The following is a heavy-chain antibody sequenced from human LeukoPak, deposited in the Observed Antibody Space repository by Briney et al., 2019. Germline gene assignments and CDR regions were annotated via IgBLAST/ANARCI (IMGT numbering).Heavy chain of an antibody. Sequence: ASVKVSCKASGYTFTNYGISWVRQAPGQGLEWLGWISAYNGNTHFAQQFQGRLTVTTDTSTSTAYLELRSLRSDDTAVYYCARDQPYYYGSGTWALIRIEDSYAMDVWGQGTTITVSS. CDR2: ISAYNGNT. D-gene: IGHD3-10*01. V-gene: IGHV1-18*01. CDR1: GYTFTNYG. CDR3: ARDQPYYYGSGTWALIRIEDSYAMDV. J-gene: IGHJ6*02.